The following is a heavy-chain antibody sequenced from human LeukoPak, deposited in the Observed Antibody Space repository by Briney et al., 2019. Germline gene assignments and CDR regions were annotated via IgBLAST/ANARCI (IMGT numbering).Heavy chain of an antibody. D-gene: IGHD3-9*01. CDR3: ARRGYYDILTGYFVAFDI. CDR1: GCSFASYW. J-gene: IGHJ3*02. CDR2: IYPGDSDT. Sequence: GESLKISCKGSGCSFASYWIGWVRQMPGKGLEWMGIIYPGDSDTRYSPSFQGQVTISADKSISTAYLQWSSLQASDTAMYYCARRGYYDILTGYFVAFDIWGQGTMVTVSS. V-gene: IGHV5-51*01.